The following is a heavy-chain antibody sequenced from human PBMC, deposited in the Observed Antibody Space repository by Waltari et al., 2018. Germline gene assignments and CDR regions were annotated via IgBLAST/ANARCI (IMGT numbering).Heavy chain of an antibody. CDR1: GFTFSSYW. CDR3: ARLRGAND. V-gene: IGHV3-7*01. D-gene: IGHD3-10*01. CDR2: INQDGSEK. J-gene: IGHJ4*02. Sequence: EVQLVESGGGLVQPGGSLSLSCAAFGFTFSSYWMIWVRQAPGQGLEWVAHINQDGSEKSYVASVKGRFTISRDNAKQSLYLQMNSLRPDDTAIYYCARLRGANDWGQGTLVTVSS.